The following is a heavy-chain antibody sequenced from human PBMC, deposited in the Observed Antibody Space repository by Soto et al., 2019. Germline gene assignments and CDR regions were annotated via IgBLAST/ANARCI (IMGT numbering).Heavy chain of an antibody. CDR2: IDTDGGGS. J-gene: IGHJ5*02. V-gene: IGHV3-74*01. CDR1: GFTLGSHR. CDR3: ATVFDL. Sequence: DVQLVESGGGLVQPGGSLRVSCAASGFTLGSHRIHWLRQAPGKGLEWVSRIDTDGGGSSYADSVKGRFTISTDNAKNTVYLQMNGLRVEDTAVYYCATVFDLWGQGTLVTVSS.